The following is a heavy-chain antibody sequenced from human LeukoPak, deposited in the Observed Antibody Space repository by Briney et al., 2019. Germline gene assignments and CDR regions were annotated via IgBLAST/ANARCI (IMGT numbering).Heavy chain of an antibody. D-gene: IGHD3-10*01. J-gene: IGHJ6*02. CDR3: ARETPVARGAFYGMDV. CDR1: GFSLSSNG. V-gene: IGHV3-13*01. Sequence: GGSLRLSCAASGFSLSSNGVHWVRQVTGKGLEWVSSISHDGDTYYSASVKGRFTISRENAENSLYLQMDSLTAGDTAVYYCARETPVARGAFYGMDVWGQGTTVTVSS. CDR2: ISHDGDT.